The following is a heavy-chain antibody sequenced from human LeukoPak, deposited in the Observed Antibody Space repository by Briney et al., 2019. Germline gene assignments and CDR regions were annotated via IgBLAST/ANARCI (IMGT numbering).Heavy chain of an antibody. D-gene: IGHD3-22*01. CDR3: TTYYDSSGYAPYAFDI. J-gene: IGHJ3*02. Sequence: GGSLRLSCAASGFTFSNAWMSWVRQAQGKGLEWVGRIKSKTDGGTTDYAAPVKGRFTISRDDSKNTLYLQMNSLKTEDTAVYYCTTYYDSSGYAPYAFDIWGQGTMVTVSS. CDR1: GFTFSNAW. V-gene: IGHV3-15*01. CDR2: IKSKTDGGTT.